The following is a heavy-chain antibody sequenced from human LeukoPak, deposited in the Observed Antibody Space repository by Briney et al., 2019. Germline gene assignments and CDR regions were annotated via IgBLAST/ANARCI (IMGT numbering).Heavy chain of an antibody. V-gene: IGHV1-2*02. Sequence: GASVKVSCKASGYTFTGYYMHWVRQAPGQGLEWMGWINPNSGGTNYAQKFQGRVTMTRDTSISTAYMELSRLRSDDTAVYYCASSRGVTAIYDAFDIWGQGTMVTVSS. D-gene: IGHD2-21*02. CDR2: INPNSGGT. CDR3: ASSRGVTAIYDAFDI. CDR1: GYTFTGYY. J-gene: IGHJ3*02.